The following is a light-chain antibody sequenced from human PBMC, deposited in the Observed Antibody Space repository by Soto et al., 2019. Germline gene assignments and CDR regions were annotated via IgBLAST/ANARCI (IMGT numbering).Light chain of an antibody. CDR1: SNDVGGYNY. CDR3: TSYTSISTVV. Sequence: QSALTQPASVSGSPGQSIAISCTGTSNDVGGYNYVSWYQQHPGKAPKLLIYDVSSRPSGVSSRFSGSKSGNTASLTISGLQTEDEADYYCTSYTSISTVVFGGGTKVTVL. V-gene: IGLV2-14*01. CDR2: DVS. J-gene: IGLJ3*02.